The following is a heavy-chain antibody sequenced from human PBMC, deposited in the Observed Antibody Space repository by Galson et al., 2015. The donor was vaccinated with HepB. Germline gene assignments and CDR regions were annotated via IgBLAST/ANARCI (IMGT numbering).Heavy chain of an antibody. J-gene: IGHJ3*02. CDR1: GGTFSSYA. Sequence: SVKVSCKASGGTFSSYAISWVRQAPGQGLEWMGGIIPIFGTANYAQKFQGRVTITADESTSTAYMELSSLRSEDTAVYYCARDHGGIVVESGAFDIWGQGTMVTVSS. D-gene: IGHD3-22*01. V-gene: IGHV1-69*13. CDR3: ARDHGGIVVESGAFDI. CDR2: IIPIFGTA.